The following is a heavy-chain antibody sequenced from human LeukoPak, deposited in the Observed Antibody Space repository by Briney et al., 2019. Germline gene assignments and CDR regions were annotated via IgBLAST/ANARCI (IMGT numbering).Heavy chain of an antibody. J-gene: IGHJ6*03. D-gene: IGHD7-27*01. CDR3: AKAPATGEGYYFYYMDV. CDR2: VNGRGATT. CDR1: GFTFSDYA. Sequence: GGSLRLSCAASGFASGFTFSDYAVSWVRQAPGKGPEWVASVNGRGATTYYADSVRGRFTISRDDSKNTLYLQMISLGADDTAIYFCAKAPATGEGYYFYYMDVWGKGTTVTVSS. V-gene: IGHV3-23*01.